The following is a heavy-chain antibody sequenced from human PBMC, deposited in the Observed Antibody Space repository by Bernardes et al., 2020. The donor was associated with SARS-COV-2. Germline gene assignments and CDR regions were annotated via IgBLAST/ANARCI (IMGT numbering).Heavy chain of an antibody. CDR1: GYTFTSYG. CDR2: ISAYNGNT. Sequence: ASVKASCKASGYTFTSYGISWVRQAPGQGLEWMGWISAYNGNTNYAQKLQGRVTMTTDTSTSTAYMELRSLRSDDTAVYYCARGPYYDFWSGSSFYYYYYGMDVWGQGTTVTVSS. D-gene: IGHD3-3*01. J-gene: IGHJ6*02. V-gene: IGHV1-18*01. CDR3: ARGPYYDFWSGSSFYYYYYGMDV.